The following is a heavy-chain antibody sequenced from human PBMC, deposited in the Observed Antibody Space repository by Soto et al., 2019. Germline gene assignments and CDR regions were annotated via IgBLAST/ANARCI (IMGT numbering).Heavy chain of an antibody. V-gene: IGHV4-59*01. J-gene: IGHJ4*02. D-gene: IGHD3-22*01. CDR3: ALRSMAVVPEY. CDR1: GDSISSYY. CDR2: LYYGRSA. Sequence: QVQLQESGPGLVKPSETLSLTCAVSGDSISSYYCMWIRQPPGKGLESIGYLYYGRSANYNPSLKSRVNLSVDTSTNQWSLTLSSMTAADTDVYYCALRSMAVVPEYWGQGTLVTVSS.